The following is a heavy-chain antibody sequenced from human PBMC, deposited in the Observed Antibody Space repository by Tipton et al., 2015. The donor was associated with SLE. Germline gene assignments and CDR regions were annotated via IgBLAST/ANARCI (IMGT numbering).Heavy chain of an antibody. J-gene: IGHJ4*02. CDR2: IYSTGST. V-gene: IGHV4-61*02. D-gene: IGHD6-13*01. CDR3: ARGVQQLGRFDY. CDR1: GGSMTSSDYY. Sequence: TLSLTCTVSGGSMTSSDYYWGWIRQPAGKGLEWIGRIYSTGSTNYNHSLQTRVTISVNTSKNRFSLTLNSVTAAATAVYYCARGVQQLGRFDYWGQGTLVTVSS.